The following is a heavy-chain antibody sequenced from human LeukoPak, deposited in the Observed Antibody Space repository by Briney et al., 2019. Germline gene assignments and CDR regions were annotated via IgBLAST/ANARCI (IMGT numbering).Heavy chain of an antibody. Sequence: GGSLRLSCAASGFTFDDYAMHWVRQAPGKGLEWVSGISWNSGSIGYADSVKGRFTISRDNAKNSLYLQMNSLRAEDTALYYCARGSVPIRGSYSRVVKYYYYYYMDVWGKGTTVTVSS. J-gene: IGHJ6*03. V-gene: IGHV3-9*01. CDR2: ISWNSGSI. D-gene: IGHD1-26*01. CDR1: GFTFDDYA. CDR3: ARGSVPIRGSYSRVVKYYYYYYMDV.